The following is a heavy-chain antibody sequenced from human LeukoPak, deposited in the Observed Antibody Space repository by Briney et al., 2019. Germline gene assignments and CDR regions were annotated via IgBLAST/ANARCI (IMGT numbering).Heavy chain of an antibody. V-gene: IGHV4-4*07. CDR3: ARGASAARNTVFDY. D-gene: IGHD6-6*01. CDR2: IYTSGST. CDR1: GGSISSYY. J-gene: IGHJ4*02. Sequence: SETLSLTCTVSGGSISSYYWSWIRQPAGKGLEWIGRIYTSGSTNYNPSLKSRVTMSVDTSKNQFSLKLSSVTAAVTAVYYCARGASAARNTVFDYWGQGTLVTVSS.